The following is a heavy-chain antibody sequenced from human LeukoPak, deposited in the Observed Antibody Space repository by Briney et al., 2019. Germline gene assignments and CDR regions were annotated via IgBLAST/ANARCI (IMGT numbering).Heavy chain of an antibody. D-gene: IGHD3-10*01. CDR3: ARHFSYGPASYPLDS. V-gene: IGHV4-59*08. Sequence: PSETLSLTCTVSGDSIIGYYWSWVRQSPMKRLEWIAYIRSTGATNYSPSLRSRVTISMDTSKNQFSLKLTSVTAADTAVYFCARHFSYGPASYPLDSWGQGTLVTVSS. J-gene: IGHJ5*01. CDR1: GDSIIGYY. CDR2: IRSTGAT.